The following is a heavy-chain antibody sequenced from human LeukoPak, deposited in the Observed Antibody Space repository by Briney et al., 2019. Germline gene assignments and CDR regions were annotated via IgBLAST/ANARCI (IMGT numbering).Heavy chain of an antibody. CDR3: ARDYLGWFDP. J-gene: IGHJ5*02. CDR1: AFSLNAYN. V-gene: IGHV3-74*01. CDR2: INTDGSST. Sequence: GGSLRLSCAASAFSLNAYNMNWVRQAPGKGLEWVSRINTDGSSTSYADSVKGRFTISRDNAKNTLYLQMNSLRAEDTAVYYCARDYLGWFDPWGQGTLVTVSS.